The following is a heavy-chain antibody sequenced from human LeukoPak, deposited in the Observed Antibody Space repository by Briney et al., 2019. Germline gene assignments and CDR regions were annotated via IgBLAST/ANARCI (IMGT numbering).Heavy chain of an antibody. CDR1: GFTFSDSW. Sequence: GSLRLSCEASGFTFSDSWMSWVRQAPGKGLEWVANINGDGTDKYYVDSVRGRFSISRDNAKKSVFLQIYSLRAEDTALYYCARDRGWDTFDYWGQGTLVTVSS. CDR3: ARDRGWDTFDY. D-gene: IGHD6-19*01. J-gene: IGHJ4*02. CDR2: INGDGTDK. V-gene: IGHV3-7*01.